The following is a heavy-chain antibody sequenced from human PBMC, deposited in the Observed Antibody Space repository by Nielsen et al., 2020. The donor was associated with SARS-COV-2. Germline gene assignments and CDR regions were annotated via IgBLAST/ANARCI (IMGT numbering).Heavy chain of an antibody. CDR1: GFTFSSYA. J-gene: IGHJ6*02. Sequence: GESLKISCAASGFTFSSYAMNWVRQAPGKGLEWVSYISSSGSTIYYADSVKGRFTISRDNAKNSLYLQMNSLRAEDTAVYYCARDQPLHADYYYYGMDVWGQGTTVTVSS. V-gene: IGHV3-48*04. CDR2: ISSSGSTI. CDR3: ARDQPLHADYYYYGMDV.